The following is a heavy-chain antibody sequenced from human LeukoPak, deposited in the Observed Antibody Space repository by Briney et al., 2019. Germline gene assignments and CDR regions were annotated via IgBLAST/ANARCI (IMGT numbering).Heavy chain of an antibody. CDR3: ASLGFCNSTTCYDSDY. CDR1: GGSISSYY. V-gene: IGHV4-59*01. Sequence: PSETLSLTCTVSGGSISSYYWSWIRQPPGKGLEWIGYVYYSGNTNYNPSLKSRVTISVDTSKNQFSLKLSSVTAADTAVYYCASLGFCNSTTCYDSDYWGQGTLVTVSS. CDR2: VYYSGNT. D-gene: IGHD2-2*01. J-gene: IGHJ4*02.